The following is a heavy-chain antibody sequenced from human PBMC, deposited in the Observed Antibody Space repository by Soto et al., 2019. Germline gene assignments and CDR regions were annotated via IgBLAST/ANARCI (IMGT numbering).Heavy chain of an antibody. CDR1: GFTFSSYA. D-gene: IGHD3-16*01. CDR3: AQWKNPLMLSYYYYGMDV. V-gene: IGHV3-23*01. CDR2: ISGSGGST. Sequence: GGSLRLSCAASGFTFSSYAMSWVRQAPGKGLEWVSAISGSGGSTYYADSVKGRFTISRDNSKNTLYLQMNSLRAEDTAVYYWAQWKNPLMLSYYYYGMDVWGQGTTVTVSS. J-gene: IGHJ6*02.